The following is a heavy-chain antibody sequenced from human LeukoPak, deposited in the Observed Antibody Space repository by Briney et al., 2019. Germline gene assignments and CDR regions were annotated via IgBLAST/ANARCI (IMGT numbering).Heavy chain of an antibody. CDR2: ISSSSSYI. CDR1: GFTFSSYR. J-gene: IGHJ4*02. CDR3: ATYSGSYSLDY. Sequence: GGSLRLSCAASGFTFSSYRMNWVRQAPGKGLKWVSSISSSSSYIYYADSVKGRFTISRDNAKNSLYLQMNSLRAEDTAVYYCATYSGSYSLDYWGQGTLVTVSS. D-gene: IGHD1-26*01. V-gene: IGHV3-21*01.